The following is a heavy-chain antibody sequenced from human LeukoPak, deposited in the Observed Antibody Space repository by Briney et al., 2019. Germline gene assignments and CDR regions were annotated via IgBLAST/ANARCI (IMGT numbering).Heavy chain of an antibody. CDR2: INTNTGNP. J-gene: IGHJ4*02. Sequence: ASVKVSCKASGYTFTSYAMNWVRQAPGQGLEWMGWINTNTGNPMYAQGFTGRFVFSLDTSVSTAYLQISSLEAEDTAIYYCAREVYGSGSYHFDYWGQGTLVTASS. CDR1: GYTFTSYA. D-gene: IGHD3-10*01. V-gene: IGHV7-4-1*02. CDR3: AREVYGSGSYHFDY.